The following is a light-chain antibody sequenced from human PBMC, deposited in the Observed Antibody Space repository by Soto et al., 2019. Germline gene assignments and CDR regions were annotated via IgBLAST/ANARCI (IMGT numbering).Light chain of an antibody. CDR1: KSVGTSSY. Sequence: EIVLTQSPGTLSLSPGERAPLPCRASKSVGTSSYLAWYQQKPGRAPRLLIYGPSSRATGIPDRFSGSGSATDFTLTISRLEPEDFAVYYCRQYGSSPSYTFGQGTKLEIK. CDR2: GPS. V-gene: IGKV3-20*01. J-gene: IGKJ2*01. CDR3: RQYGSSPSYT.